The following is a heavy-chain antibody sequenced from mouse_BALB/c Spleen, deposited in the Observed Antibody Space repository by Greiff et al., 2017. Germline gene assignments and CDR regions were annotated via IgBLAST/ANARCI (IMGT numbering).Heavy chain of an antibody. CDR3: ARDRAYGNYDY. Sequence: EVQLVESGPGLVKPSQSLSLTCSVTGYSITSGYYWNWIRQFPGNKLEWMGYISYDGSNNYNPSLKNRISITRDTSKNQFFLKLNSVTTEDTATYYCARDRAYGNYDYWGQGTTLTVSS. CDR2: ISYDGSN. CDR1: GYSITSGYY. D-gene: IGHD2-1*01. J-gene: IGHJ2*01. V-gene: IGHV3-6*02.